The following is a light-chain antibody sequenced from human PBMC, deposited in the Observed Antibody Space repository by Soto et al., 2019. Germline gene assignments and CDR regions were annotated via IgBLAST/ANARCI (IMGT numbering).Light chain of an antibody. CDR2: GAS. V-gene: IGKV3-15*01. CDR1: QSVSSN. J-gene: IGKJ4*01. Sequence: ERLRTQSPVALSVSPGERATLSCRASQSVSSNLAWYQQKLGQPPRLLIYGASTRATGIPARFSGSGSGTEFTLTISSLQSEDFAVYYCQQYNDLPPKLTFGGGTKVDIK. CDR3: QQYNDLPPKLT.